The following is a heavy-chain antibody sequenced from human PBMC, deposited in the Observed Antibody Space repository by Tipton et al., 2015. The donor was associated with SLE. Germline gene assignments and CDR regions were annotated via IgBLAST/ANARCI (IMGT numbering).Heavy chain of an antibody. CDR3: ARDGPLDTAMANRC. D-gene: IGHD5-18*01. CDR2: ISSSSSTI. Sequence: GSLRLSCAASGFTFSSYSMNWVRQAPGKGLEWVSYISSSSSTIYYADSVKGRFTISRDNAKNSLYLQMNSLRAEDTAVYYCARDGPLDTAMANRCWGQGTLVTVSS. CDR1: GFTFSSYS. V-gene: IGHV3-48*04. J-gene: IGHJ4*02.